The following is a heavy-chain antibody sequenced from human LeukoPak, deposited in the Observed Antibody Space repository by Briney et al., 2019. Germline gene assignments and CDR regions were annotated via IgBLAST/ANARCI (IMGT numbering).Heavy chain of an antibody. J-gene: IGHJ6*02. Sequence: ASVKVSCKASGYTFTGYYMHWVRQAPGQGLEWMGWINPNSGGTNYAQKFQGWVTMPRDTSISTAYMELSRLRSDDTAVYYCARGHGSSGYKLSPYYYYGMDVWGQGTTVTVSS. V-gene: IGHV1-2*04. CDR1: GYTFTGYY. CDR3: ARGHGSSGYKLSPYYYYGMDV. D-gene: IGHD3-22*01. CDR2: INPNSGGT.